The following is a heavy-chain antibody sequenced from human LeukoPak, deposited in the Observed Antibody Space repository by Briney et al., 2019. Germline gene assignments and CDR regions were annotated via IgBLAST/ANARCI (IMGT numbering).Heavy chain of an antibody. CDR3: AREGPDYYDSSGYYFDY. CDR2: TYHSGST. D-gene: IGHD3-22*01. CDR1: GYSISSGYY. J-gene: IGHJ4*02. V-gene: IGHV4-38-2*02. Sequence: SETLSLTCTVSGYSISSGYYWGWIRQPPGKGLEWIGSTYHSGSTYYNPSLKSRVTISVDTSKNQFSLKLSSVTAADTAVYYCAREGPDYYDSSGYYFDYWGQGTLVTVSS.